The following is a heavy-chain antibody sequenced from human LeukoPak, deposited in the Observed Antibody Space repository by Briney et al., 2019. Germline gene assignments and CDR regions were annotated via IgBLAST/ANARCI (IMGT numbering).Heavy chain of an antibody. CDR2: INPNSGNT. D-gene: IGHD1-26*01. V-gene: IGHV1-8*01. J-gene: IGHJ4*02. CDR1: GYTFTSYD. CDR3: ARSSVGARRRIDY. Sequence: GASVKVSCKASGYTFTSYDINWVRQATGQGLEWMGWINPNSGNTGYAQKFQGRVTMTRSTSINTAYMELNSPTSEDTAVYYCARSSVGARRRIDYWGPGALVTVSS.